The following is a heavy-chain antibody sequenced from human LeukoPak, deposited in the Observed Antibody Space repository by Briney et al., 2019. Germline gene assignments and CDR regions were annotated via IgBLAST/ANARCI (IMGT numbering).Heavy chain of an antibody. CDR3: ARVSHSGSYGDY. V-gene: IGHV3-74*01. Sequence: GGSLRLSCAASGFTFSGHWMHWVRQAPGKGLAWVSRINSDGSGTTYADSVKGRFIISRDNVKNTLYLQMNSLRDEDTAVYFCARVSHSGSYGDYWGQGTLVTVSS. CDR1: GFTFSGHW. D-gene: IGHD1-26*01. J-gene: IGHJ4*02. CDR2: INSDGSGT.